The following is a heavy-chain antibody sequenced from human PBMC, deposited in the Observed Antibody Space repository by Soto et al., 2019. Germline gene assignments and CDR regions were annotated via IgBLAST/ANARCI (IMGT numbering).Heavy chain of an antibody. Sequence: QITVKESGLTLVKPTETLTLTCTFSGFSLSSIGMGVGWIRQPPGKALEWLTLIYWDDDKRYSPSLSSRLTTTKDPSKTQVDLTMTNMDPVDTATYYCARLTRGVYDLDRLWEKFDYWGQGALVTVS. CDR1: GFSLSSIGMG. CDR2: IYWDDDK. J-gene: IGHJ4*02. V-gene: IGHV2-5*02. CDR3: ARLTRGVYDLDRLWEKFDY. D-gene: IGHD5-12*01.